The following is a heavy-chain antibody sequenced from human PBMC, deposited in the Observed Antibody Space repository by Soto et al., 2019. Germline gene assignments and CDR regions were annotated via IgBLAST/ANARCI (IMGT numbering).Heavy chain of an antibody. CDR2: IWYDGSNK. V-gene: IGHV3-33*01. D-gene: IGHD1-26*01. Sequence: GGSLRLSCAASGFTFSSSGMHWVRQAPGKGLEWVAVIWYDGSNKYYADSVKGRFTISRDNSKNTLYLQMNSLRAEDTAVYYCARVPLPYSGSFYYFDYWGQGTLVTVSS. CDR1: GFTFSSSG. CDR3: ARVPLPYSGSFYYFDY. J-gene: IGHJ4*02.